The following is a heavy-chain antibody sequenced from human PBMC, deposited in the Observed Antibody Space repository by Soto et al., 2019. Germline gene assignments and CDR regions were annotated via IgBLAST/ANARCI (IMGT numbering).Heavy chain of an antibody. CDR1: GYTFTSYG. V-gene: IGHV1-18*01. Sequence: ASVKVSCKASGYTFTSYGISWVRQAPGQGLEWMGWISAYNGNTNYAQKLQGRVTMTTDTSTSTAYMELRSLRSDDTAVYYCARGGDDYVWGSYRPAYYFDYWGQGTPVTVSS. D-gene: IGHD3-16*02. CDR3: ARGGDDYVWGSYRPAYYFDY. CDR2: ISAYNGNT. J-gene: IGHJ4*02.